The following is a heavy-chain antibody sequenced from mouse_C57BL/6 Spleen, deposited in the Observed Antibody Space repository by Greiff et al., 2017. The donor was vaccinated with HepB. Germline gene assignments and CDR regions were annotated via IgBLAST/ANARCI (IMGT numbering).Heavy chain of an antibody. CDR2: IRYKANGYTT. V-gene: IGHV7-3*01. CDR3: ARSYYGNYYFYAMDY. Sequence: FSDYYMSWVRQPPGKVLEWLGFIRYKANGYTTEYSASVKGRFTISRDNSQSIRYLQINSLRADDSATYYCARSYYGNYYFYAMDYWGQGTSVTVSS. CDR1: FSDYY. D-gene: IGHD2-10*01. J-gene: IGHJ4*01.